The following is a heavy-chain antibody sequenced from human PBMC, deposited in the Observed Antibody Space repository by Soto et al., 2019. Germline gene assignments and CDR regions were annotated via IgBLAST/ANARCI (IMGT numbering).Heavy chain of an antibody. V-gene: IGHV3-15*01. CDR3: TTYAPDRPEDFRF. J-gene: IGHJ1*01. D-gene: IGHD2-2*01. Sequence: EAQLVESGGGLAKPGGSLRLSCVASGSGFSGAWMSWVRQAPGKGLEWVGRIKSKISGGAIDYAAAVKGRFTISREDSKNTLYLQMDSLEIEDTAVYYCTTYAPDRPEDFRFWGQGTLVSVSS. CDR2: IKSKISGGAI. CDR1: GSGFSGAW.